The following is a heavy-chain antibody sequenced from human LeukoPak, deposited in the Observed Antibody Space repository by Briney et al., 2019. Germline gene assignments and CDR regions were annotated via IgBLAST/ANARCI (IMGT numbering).Heavy chain of an antibody. CDR1: GGSISSYS. V-gene: IGHV4-4*07. CDR2: FYSSGST. Sequence: SETLSLTCSVSGGSISSYSWSWIRQPAGKGLEWIGRFYSSGSTNYNSSLKSRVTMSVDTSKNQFSLKVTSVTAADTAVYYCARYCGSTSCYHHAFDIWGQGKMVTVSS. J-gene: IGHJ3*02. D-gene: IGHD2-2*01. CDR3: ARYCGSTSCYHHAFDI.